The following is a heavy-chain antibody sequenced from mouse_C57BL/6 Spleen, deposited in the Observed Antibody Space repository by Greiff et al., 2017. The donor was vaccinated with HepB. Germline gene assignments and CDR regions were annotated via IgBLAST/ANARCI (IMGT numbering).Heavy chain of an antibody. Sequence: LVESGAELARPGASVKLSCKASGYTFTSYGISWVKQRTGQGLEWIGEIYPRSGNTYYNEKFKGKATLTADKSSSTAYMELRSLTSEDSAVYFCARRFYGSSSLYAMDYWGQGTSVTVSS. D-gene: IGHD1-1*01. CDR1: GYTFTSYG. J-gene: IGHJ4*01. CDR2: IYPRSGNT. V-gene: IGHV1-81*01. CDR3: ARRFYGSSSLYAMDY.